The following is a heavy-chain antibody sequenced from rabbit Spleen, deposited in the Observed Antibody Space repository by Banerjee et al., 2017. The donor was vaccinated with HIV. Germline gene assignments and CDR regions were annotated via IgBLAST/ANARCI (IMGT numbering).Heavy chain of an antibody. V-gene: IGHV1S45*01. D-gene: IGHD1-1*01. CDR2: IDTNDGDT. CDR1: GFSFSSSYW. CDR3: ARNYVNAFDP. Sequence: QEQLVESGGGLVKPGASLTLTCTASGFSFSSSYWICWVRQAPGKGLEWIACIDTNDGDTDYANWPKGRFTISKTSSTTVTLQMTSLTAADTATYFCARNYVNAFDPWGPGTLVTVS. J-gene: IGHJ2*01.